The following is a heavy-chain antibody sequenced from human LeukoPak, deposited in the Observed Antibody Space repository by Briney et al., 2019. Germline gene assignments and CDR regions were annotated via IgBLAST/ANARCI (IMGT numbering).Heavy chain of an antibody. D-gene: IGHD2-2*01. CDR2: INHSGST. CDR1: GGSFSGYY. CDR3: ARGWGVVVPAATPEQPYGMDV. Sequence: PSETLSLTCAVYGGSFSGYYWSWIRQPPGKGLEWIGEINHSGSTNYNPSLKSRVTISVDTSKNQFSLKLSSVTAADTAVYYCARGWGVVVPAATPEQPYGMDVWGQGTTVTVSS. V-gene: IGHV4-34*01. J-gene: IGHJ6*02.